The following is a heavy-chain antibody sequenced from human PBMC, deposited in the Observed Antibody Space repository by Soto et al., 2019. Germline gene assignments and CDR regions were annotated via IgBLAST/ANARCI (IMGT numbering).Heavy chain of an antibody. CDR2: ITGSGDST. D-gene: IGHD6-19*01. Sequence: EVQLLESGGGLVQPGGSLRLSCAVSGFTFSSHAMSWVRQAPGKGLECVSSITGSGDSTYYADSVKGRFTISRDKSKSTLYPQLNTLGAEDTAVYYCAKDLQISGWSSAQTFEYRGQETQVTVSS. V-gene: IGHV3-23*01. CDR1: GFTFSSHA. J-gene: IGHJ4*02. CDR3: AKDLQISGWSSAQTFEY.